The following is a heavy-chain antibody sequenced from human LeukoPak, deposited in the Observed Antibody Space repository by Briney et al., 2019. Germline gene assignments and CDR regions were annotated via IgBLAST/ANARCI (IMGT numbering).Heavy chain of an antibody. CDR1: GYSFTSYW. J-gene: IGHJ4*02. CDR3: ARRGGGYDY. V-gene: IGHV5-51*01. D-gene: IGHD5-12*01. Sequence: GESLQISYQASGYSFTSYWIGWGRRMPGKGVGWMGIIYPGDSDTRYSPSFQGQVTISADKSISTAYLQWSSLKASDTAMYYCARRGGGYDYWGQGTLVTVSS. CDR2: IYPGDSDT.